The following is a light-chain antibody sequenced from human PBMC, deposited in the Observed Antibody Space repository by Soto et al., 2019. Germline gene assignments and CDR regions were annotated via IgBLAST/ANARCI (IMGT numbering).Light chain of an antibody. V-gene: IGLV2-14*01. CDR1: SSDIGGYNY. CDR2: EVN. J-gene: IGLJ1*01. CDR3: CSYSNSNTHTYV. Sequence: QSALTQPASVSGSPGQSITVSCTGTSSDIGGYNYVSWYQHHPGKAPQLIIYEVNLRPSGVSDRFSASKSGDTASLTISGLQAGDEADYYCCSYSNSNTHTYVFGTGTKLTVL.